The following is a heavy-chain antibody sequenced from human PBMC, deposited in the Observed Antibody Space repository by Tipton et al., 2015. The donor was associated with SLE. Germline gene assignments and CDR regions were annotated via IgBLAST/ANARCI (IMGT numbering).Heavy chain of an antibody. CDR2: IYYSGST. CDR3: ARARGRYSYGYDAFDI. CDR1: GGSISSGDYY. J-gene: IGHJ3*02. D-gene: IGHD5-18*01. Sequence: TLSLTCTVSGGSISSGDYYWSWIRQPPEKGLEWIGYIYYSGSTYYNPSLKSRVTISVDTSKNQFSLKLSSVTAADTAVYYCARARGRYSYGYDAFDIWGQGTMVTVSS. V-gene: IGHV4-30-4*01.